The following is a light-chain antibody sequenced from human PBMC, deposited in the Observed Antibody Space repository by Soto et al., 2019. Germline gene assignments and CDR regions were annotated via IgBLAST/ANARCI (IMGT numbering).Light chain of an antibody. CDR2: DVS. CDR1: SSDVGEYDY. CDR3: CSYAGSPYV. J-gene: IGLJ1*01. Sequence: QSAPTQPRSVSGSPGQSVTISCTGTSSDVGEYDYVSWYQQHPGKAPKLMIFDVSGRPSGVPDRFSGSKTGNTASLTISGLQAEDEADYYCCSYAGSPYVFGTGTKLTVL. V-gene: IGLV2-11*01.